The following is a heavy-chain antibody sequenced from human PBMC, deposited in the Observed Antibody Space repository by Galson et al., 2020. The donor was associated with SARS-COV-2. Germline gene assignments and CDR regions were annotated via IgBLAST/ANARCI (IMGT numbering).Heavy chain of an antibody. J-gene: IGHJ3*02. V-gene: IGHV1-8*01. CDR1: GYTFTSYD. CDR2: MNTNNGNT. Sequence: ASVKVSCQASGYTFTSYDLNWVRQATAQGPEWMGCMNTNNGNTDHAQKSQGRLTMTSNTAKSTAYMELGSLRAEETAVYYCASSNPLGSDSFGIWGQGTMVTVSS. D-gene: IGHD7-27*01. CDR3: ASSNPLGSDSFGI.